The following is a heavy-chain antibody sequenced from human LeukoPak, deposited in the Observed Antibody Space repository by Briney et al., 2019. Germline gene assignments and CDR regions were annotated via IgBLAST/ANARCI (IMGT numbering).Heavy chain of an antibody. CDR3: ARSRARIAAAVYYFDY. CDR2: ISSSGSTI. CDR1: GFTFSDYY. J-gene: IGHJ4*02. D-gene: IGHD6-13*01. V-gene: IGHV3-11*01. Sequence: GGSLRLSCAASGFTFSDYYMSWIRQAPGKGLGWVSYISSSGSTIYYADSVKGRFTISKDNAKNSLYLHMSGLRAEDTAVYYCARSRARIAAAVYYFDYWGQGTPVTVSS.